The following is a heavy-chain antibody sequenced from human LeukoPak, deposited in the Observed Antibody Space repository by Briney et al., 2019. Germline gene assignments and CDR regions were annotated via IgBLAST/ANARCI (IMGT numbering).Heavy chain of an antibody. CDR2: ISGSGDST. J-gene: IGHJ4*02. D-gene: IGHD6-13*01. CDR1: GFTFSNYA. Sequence: PGGSLRLSCAASGFTFSNYAMRWVRQAPGKGLEWVSGISGSGDSTYYADSVKGRFTISRDNSKNTLYLQMNSLRAEDTAVYYCARASIAAVYFDYWGQGTLGTV. CDR3: ARASIAAVYFDY. V-gene: IGHV3-23*01.